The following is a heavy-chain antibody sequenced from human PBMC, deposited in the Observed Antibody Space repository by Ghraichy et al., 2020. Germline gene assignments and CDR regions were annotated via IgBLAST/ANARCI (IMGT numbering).Heavy chain of an antibody. V-gene: IGHV4-31*02. CDR2: IYYSGSA. CDR3: ARDSSGYGVFDY. J-gene: IGHJ4*02. CDR1: GGSISSGGYY. D-gene: IGHD4/OR15-4a*01. Sequence: SQTLSLTCTVSGGSISSGGYYWSWIRQHPGKGLEWIGYIYYSGSAYYNPSLQSRITMSIDTSKNQFPLKLSSVTAADTAVYYCARDSSGYGVFDYWGQGTLVTVSS.